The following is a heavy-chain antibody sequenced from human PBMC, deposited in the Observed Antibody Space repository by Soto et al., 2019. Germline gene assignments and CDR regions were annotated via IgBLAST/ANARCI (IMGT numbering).Heavy chain of an antibody. V-gene: IGHV4-30-4*01. CDR1: GGSISSGDYY. CDR2: IYYSGST. J-gene: IGHJ5*02. Sequence: SETLSLTCTVSGGSISSGDYYWSWIRQPPGKGLEWIAYIYYSGSTYYNPSLKSRVTISVDTSKNQFSLKLSSVTAADTAVYYYAREEHRQMGWFDPWGQGTLVTVYS. D-gene: IGHD1-1*01. CDR3: AREEHRQMGWFDP.